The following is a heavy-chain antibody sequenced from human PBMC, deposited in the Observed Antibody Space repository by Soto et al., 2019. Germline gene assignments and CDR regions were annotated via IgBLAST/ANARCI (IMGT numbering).Heavy chain of an antibody. CDR2: INPNSGGT. CDR1: GYTLTGYY. V-gene: IGHV1-2*02. D-gene: IGHD3-3*01. Sequence: ASLKFFCKASGYTLTGYYMHWVRQAPGQGLEWMGWINPNSGGTNYAQKFQGRVTMTRDTSISTAYMELSRLRSDDTAVYYCARRKVAAWSGYSPYYGMDVWGQGTTVTVSS. J-gene: IGHJ6*02. CDR3: ARRKVAAWSGYSPYYGMDV.